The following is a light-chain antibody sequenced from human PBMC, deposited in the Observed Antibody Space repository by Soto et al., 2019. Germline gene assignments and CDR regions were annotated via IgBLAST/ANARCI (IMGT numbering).Light chain of an antibody. J-gene: IGKJ3*01. CDR3: QQYNNWPQP. CDR2: RAS. Sequence: EIVLTQSPATLSLSPGERVTLSCRASQSVSSNLAWYQQNPGQPPRLLIYRASARASDIPARFSASGSGTEFTLTISSLQSEDFAVYFCQQYNNWPQPFGPGTKVDIK. CDR1: QSVSSN. V-gene: IGKV3-15*01.